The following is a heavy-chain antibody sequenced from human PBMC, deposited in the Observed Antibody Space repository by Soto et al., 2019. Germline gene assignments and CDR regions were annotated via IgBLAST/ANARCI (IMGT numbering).Heavy chain of an antibody. CDR2: INPNSGGT. J-gene: IGHJ4*02. D-gene: IGHD2-2*01. Sequence: QVQLVQSGAEVKKPGASVKVSCKASGYTFTGYYMYWVRQAPGQGLEWMGWINPNSGGTNYSQKFQGRVTMTRDTSISPAYMELSRLKSDDTAVYYCARDLAVLIPAAPPGIDYWGQGTLVTVSS. CDR1: GYTFTGYY. CDR3: ARDLAVLIPAAPPGIDY. V-gene: IGHV1-2*02.